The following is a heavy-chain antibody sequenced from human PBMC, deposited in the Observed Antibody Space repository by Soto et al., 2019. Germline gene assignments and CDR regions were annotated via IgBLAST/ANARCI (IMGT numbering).Heavy chain of an antibody. CDR1: GFTSSSYG. J-gene: IGHJ4*02. V-gene: IGHV3-30*18. Sequence: PGGSLRLSCAASGFTSSSYGMHWVRQAPGKGLEWVAVISYDGSNKYYADSVKGRFTISRDNSKNTPYLQMNSLRAEDTAVYYCANSASDDYGDYFDYWGQGTLVTVSS. D-gene: IGHD4-17*01. CDR3: ANSASDDYGDYFDY. CDR2: ISYDGSNK.